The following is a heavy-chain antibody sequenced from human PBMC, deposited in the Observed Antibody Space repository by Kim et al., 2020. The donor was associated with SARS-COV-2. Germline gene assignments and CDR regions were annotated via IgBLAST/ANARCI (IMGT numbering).Heavy chain of an antibody. D-gene: IGHD6-6*01. CDR1: GFTVSSNY. V-gene: IGHV3-53*04. CDR3: ARDLKEQLGLGGDYYYYGMDV. J-gene: IGHJ6*02. CDR2: IYSGGST. Sequence: GGSLRLSCAASGFTVSSNYMSWVRQAPGKGLEWVSVIYSGGSTYYADSVKGRFTISRHNSKNTLYLQMNSLRAEDTAVYYCARDLKEQLGLGGDYYYYGMDVWGQGSTVTVSS.